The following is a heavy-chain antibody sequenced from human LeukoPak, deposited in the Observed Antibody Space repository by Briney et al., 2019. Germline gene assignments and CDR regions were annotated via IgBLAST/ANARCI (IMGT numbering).Heavy chain of an antibody. CDR2: INHSGST. CDR3: ARGPTVDTAMVFGY. Sequence: PSETLSLTCTVSGGSISSSSYYWSWIRQPPGKGLEWIGEINHSGSTSYNPSLKSRVTISVDTSKNQFSLKLSSVTAADTAVYYCARGPTVDTAMVFGYWGQGTLVTVSS. CDR1: GGSISSSSYY. J-gene: IGHJ4*02. V-gene: IGHV4-39*07. D-gene: IGHD5-18*01.